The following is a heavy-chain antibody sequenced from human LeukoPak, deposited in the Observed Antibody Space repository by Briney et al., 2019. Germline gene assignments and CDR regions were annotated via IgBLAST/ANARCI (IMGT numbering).Heavy chain of an antibody. CDR1: GFTFSTYG. J-gene: IGHJ5*02. CDR3: ARLYCSSTSCS. Sequence: GGSLRLSCAASGFTFSTYGMHWVRQAPGKGLEWVAFIRYDGSQTYYADSVKGRFTISRDNSENTLYLQMNSLRAEDTAVYYCARLYCSSTSCSWGQGTLVTVSS. CDR2: IRYDGSQT. V-gene: IGHV3-30*02. D-gene: IGHD2-2*01.